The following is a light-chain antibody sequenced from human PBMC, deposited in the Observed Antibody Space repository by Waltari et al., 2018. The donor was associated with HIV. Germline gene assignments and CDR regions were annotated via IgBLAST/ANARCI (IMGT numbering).Light chain of an antibody. CDR3: SSYAGSKNRVV. CDR1: SSYVGTYDL. CDR2: DVY. Sequence: QSALTQSPSASGSPGQAVTISCRGTSSYVGTYDLVSWYQQHPGKAPKLIIYDVYKRPSGVPHRFSGSKSGNTASLTVSGLQAEDEANYYCSSYAGSKNRVVFGGGTFLTVL. V-gene: IGLV2-8*01. J-gene: IGLJ2*01.